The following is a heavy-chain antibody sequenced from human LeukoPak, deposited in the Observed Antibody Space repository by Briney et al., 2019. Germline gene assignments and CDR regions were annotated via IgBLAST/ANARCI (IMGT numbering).Heavy chain of an antibody. CDR1: GFTFSSFS. D-gene: IGHD3-10*01. CDR3: ARAGGLLWFGEVLESSDAFHI. CDR2: ISSGSSTI. V-gene: IGHV3-48*02. J-gene: IGHJ3*02. Sequence: GGSLRLSCASSGFTFSSFSMNWVRQAPGKVLEWVSYISSGSSTIYYADSVKGRFTISRDNAKNSLYLQVNSLRDKDTAVYYCARAGGLLWFGEVLESSDAFHIWGQGTMVTVSS.